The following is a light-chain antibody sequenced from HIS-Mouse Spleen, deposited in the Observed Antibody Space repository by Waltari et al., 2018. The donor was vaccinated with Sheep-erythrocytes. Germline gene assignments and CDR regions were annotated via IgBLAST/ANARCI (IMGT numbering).Light chain of an antibody. CDR3: QQYNNWPET. Sequence: EIVMTQSPATLSVSPGERATLSCRPSQGVSSNLAWYQQKPGQAPRLLIDGASTRATGIPARFSGSGSGTEFTLTISSMQSEDFAVYYCQQYNNWPETFGQGTKVEIK. CDR2: GAS. CDR1: QGVSSN. J-gene: IGKJ1*01. V-gene: IGKV3-15*01.